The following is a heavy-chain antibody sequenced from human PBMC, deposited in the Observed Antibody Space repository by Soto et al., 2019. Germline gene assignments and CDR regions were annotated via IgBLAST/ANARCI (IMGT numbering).Heavy chain of an antibody. CDR2: ISWNSGSI. CDR3: AKDYREQWLTPGDY. V-gene: IGHV3-9*01. D-gene: IGHD6-19*01. J-gene: IGHJ4*02. CDR1: GFTFDDYA. Sequence: GGSLRLSCAASGFTFDDYAMHWVRQAPGKGLEWVSGISWNSGSIGYADSVKGRFTISRDNAKNSLYLQMNSLRAEDTALYYCAKDYREQWLTPGDYWGQGTLVTVSS.